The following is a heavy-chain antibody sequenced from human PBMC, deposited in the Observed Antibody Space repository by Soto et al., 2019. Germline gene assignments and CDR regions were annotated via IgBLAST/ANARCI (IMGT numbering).Heavy chain of an antibody. V-gene: IGHV3-9*01. J-gene: IGHJ4*02. CDR2: ISWHSGTI. D-gene: IGHD4-4*01. Sequence: EVHLVESGGGLVQPGRSLRLSCAASGFSFRNYGMHWVRRVPGKGLEWVSGISWHSGTIGYADSVMGRFTISRDNAKNSLYLQMNSLRPEDTALYYCVKEKLYSNYEYYFDSWGQGTLVTVSS. CDR3: VKEKLYSNYEYYFDS. CDR1: GFSFRNYG.